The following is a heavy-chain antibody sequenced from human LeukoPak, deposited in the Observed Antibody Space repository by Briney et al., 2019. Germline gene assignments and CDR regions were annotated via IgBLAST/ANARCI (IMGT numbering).Heavy chain of an antibody. D-gene: IGHD1-26*01. CDR1: GFTFSSYG. J-gene: IGHJ4*02. CDR3: ARDVLTGIVGAIPFDY. CDR2: ISYDGSNK. V-gene: IGHV3-30*03. Sequence: GRSLRLSCAASGFTFSSYGMHWVRQAPGKGLEWVAVISYDGSNKYYADSVKGRFTISRDNSKNTLYLQMNSLRAEDTAVYYCARDVLTGIVGAIPFDYWGQGTLVTASS.